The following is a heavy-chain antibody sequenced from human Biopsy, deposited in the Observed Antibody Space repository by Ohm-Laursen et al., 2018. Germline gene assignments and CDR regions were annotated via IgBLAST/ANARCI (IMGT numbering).Heavy chain of an antibody. J-gene: IGHJ6*02. CDR2: FSYSGST. CDR1: GGSISSDY. D-gene: IGHD2/OR15-2a*01. CDR3: ARAANSTGWPYYYFYGMDV. V-gene: IGHV4-59*07. Sequence: SDTLSLTCSVFGGSISSDYWSWIGQTPGKGLEWFGYFSYSGSTNYNPSLKSRVTISVDTSKNQFSLRLNSVTAADTAVYYCARAANSTGWPYYYFYGMDVWGQGTTVTVSS.